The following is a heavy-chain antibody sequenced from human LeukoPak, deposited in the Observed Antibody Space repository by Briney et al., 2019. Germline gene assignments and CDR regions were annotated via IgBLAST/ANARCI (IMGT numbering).Heavy chain of an antibody. V-gene: IGHV3-23*01. CDR3: AKALGFAIFGVVIPDYYYYMDV. CDR1: GFTFSSYA. J-gene: IGHJ6*03. D-gene: IGHD3-3*01. Sequence: GGSLRLSCAASGFTFSSYAMSWVRQAPGKGLEWVSAISGSGGSTYYADSVKGRFTISRDNSKNTLYLQMNSLRAEDTAVYYCAKALGFAIFGVVIPDYYYYMDVWGKGTTVTVSS. CDR2: ISGSGGST.